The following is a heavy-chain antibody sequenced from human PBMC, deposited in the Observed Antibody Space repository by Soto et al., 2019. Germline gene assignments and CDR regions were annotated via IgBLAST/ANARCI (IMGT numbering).Heavy chain of an antibody. J-gene: IGHJ6*02. CDR3: AGSGYYHNSGMDV. D-gene: IGHD3-22*01. Sequence: SETLSLTCTVSGGSISPYYWTWVRQPPGKGLEWIGYIYYGGTTSFNPSLMSRVTISVDTSKNQFSLKLSSVTAADTAVYYCAGSGYYHNSGMDVWGQGTTVTVSS. CDR1: GGSISPYY. V-gene: IGHV4-59*12. CDR2: IYYGGTT.